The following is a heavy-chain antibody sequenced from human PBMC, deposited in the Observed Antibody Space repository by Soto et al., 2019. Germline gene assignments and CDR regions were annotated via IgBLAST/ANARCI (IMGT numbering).Heavy chain of an antibody. V-gene: IGHV4-39*01. CDR3: ARRFASIFGVSLFDY. D-gene: IGHD3-3*01. CDR2: IYYSGNT. CDR1: GGSISSSSYY. J-gene: IGHJ4*02. Sequence: SETLSLTCTVSGGSISSSSYYWGWIRQPPGKGLEWIGSIYYSGNTYYNPSLKSRVTISVDTSKNQFSLKLSSVTAADTAVYYCARRFASIFGVSLFDYWAQRTLVTVSS.